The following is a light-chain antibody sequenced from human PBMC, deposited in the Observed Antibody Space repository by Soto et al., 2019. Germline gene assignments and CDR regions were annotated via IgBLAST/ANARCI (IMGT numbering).Light chain of an antibody. Sequence: DIQMTQSPSSLSASVGDRVTITCRASQSISSYLNWYQQKPGQAPQLLIYAASSLQSGVPSRFSGSGSGTDFTLTISSLQPEDFATYYCQQSYSTPYTFGQGTKREIK. J-gene: IGKJ2*01. CDR1: QSISSY. CDR2: AAS. CDR3: QQSYSTPYT. V-gene: IGKV1-39*01.